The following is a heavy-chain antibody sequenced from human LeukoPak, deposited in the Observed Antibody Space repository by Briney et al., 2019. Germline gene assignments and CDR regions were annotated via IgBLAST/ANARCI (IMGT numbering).Heavy chain of an antibody. CDR2: IYYSGST. CDR1: GGSISSYY. V-gene: IGHV4-59*01. D-gene: IGHD3-9*01. Sequence: SETLSLTCTVSGGSISSYYWSWIRQPPGKGLEWIGYIYYSGSTNYNPSLKRRVTISVDTSKNQFSLKLRSVTAADTAVYYCARGYYDILTGYYRVFDYWGQGTLFTLSS. J-gene: IGHJ4*02. CDR3: ARGYYDILTGYYRVFDY.